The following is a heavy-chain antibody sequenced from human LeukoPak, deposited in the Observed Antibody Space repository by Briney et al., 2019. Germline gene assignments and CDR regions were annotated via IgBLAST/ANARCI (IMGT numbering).Heavy chain of an antibody. D-gene: IGHD5-12*01. CDR2: ISSSSSTI. CDR1: GFTFSSYS. Sequence: PGGSLRLSCAASGFTFSSYSMNWVRQAPGKGLEWVSYISSSSSTIYYADSVKGRFTISRDNAKNSLYLQMNSLRAEDTAVYYCAREGKERLRMGYYYYMDVWGKGTTVTVSS. V-gene: IGHV3-48*04. J-gene: IGHJ6*03. CDR3: AREGKERLRMGYYYYMDV.